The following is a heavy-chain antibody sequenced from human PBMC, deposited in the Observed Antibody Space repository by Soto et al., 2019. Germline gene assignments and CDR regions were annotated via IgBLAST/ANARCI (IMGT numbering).Heavy chain of an antibody. D-gene: IGHD3-10*01. Sequence: SETLSLTCTVSGDAIYIGGYYWTWIRQHPGKGLEWIGYIYHTGKTYYNPSLESRVTMSVDTSKNQFSLKLASVTAADTAVYYCAREIGDYYGSGTIDYWGQGTMVTVSS. J-gene: IGHJ4*02. CDR1: GDAIYIGGYY. V-gene: IGHV4-31*03. CDR3: AREIGDYYGSGTIDY. CDR2: IYHTGKT.